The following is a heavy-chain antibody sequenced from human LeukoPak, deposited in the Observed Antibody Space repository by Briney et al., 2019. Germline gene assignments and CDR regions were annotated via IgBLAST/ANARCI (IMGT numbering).Heavy chain of an antibody. V-gene: IGHV3-23*01. CDR2: ISGTTGTT. D-gene: IGHD1-1*01. CDR1: GFTFSSYA. Sequence: GGSLRLSCAASGFTFSSYAMSWVRQAPGKGLEWVSGISGTTGTTYYADSVKGRFTISRDNSKNTLYLQMNSLRTEDTAVYYCARPPSTTWIHDAFDIWGQGTMVTVSS. CDR3: ARPPSTTWIHDAFDI. J-gene: IGHJ3*02.